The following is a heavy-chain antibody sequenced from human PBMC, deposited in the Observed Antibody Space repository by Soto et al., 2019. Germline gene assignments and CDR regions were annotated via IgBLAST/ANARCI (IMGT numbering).Heavy chain of an antibody. V-gene: IGHV1-8*01. J-gene: IGHJ6*02. CDR3: AREDYDILTGYYLYYYGMDV. Sequence: QVQLVQSGAEVKKPGASVKVSCKASGYTFTSYDINWVRQATGQGLEWMGWMNPNSGNTGYAQKFQGRVTMTRNTSISTAYMELSSLRSEDTAVYYGAREDYDILTGYYLYYYGMDVWGQGTTVTVSS. D-gene: IGHD3-9*01. CDR1: GYTFTSYD. CDR2: MNPNSGNT.